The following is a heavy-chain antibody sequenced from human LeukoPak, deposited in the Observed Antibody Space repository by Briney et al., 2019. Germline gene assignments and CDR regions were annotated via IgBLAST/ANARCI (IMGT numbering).Heavy chain of an antibody. D-gene: IGHD6-6*01. CDR2: MNPNSGNT. Sequence: ASVKVSCKASGYTFTSYGISWVRQATGQGLEWMGWMNPNSGNTGYAQKFQGRVTITRNTSISTAYMELSSLRSEDTAVYYCARPAGYSSSSGYAFDIWGQGTMVTVSS. J-gene: IGHJ3*02. V-gene: IGHV1-8*03. CDR1: GYTFTSYG. CDR3: ARPAGYSSSSGYAFDI.